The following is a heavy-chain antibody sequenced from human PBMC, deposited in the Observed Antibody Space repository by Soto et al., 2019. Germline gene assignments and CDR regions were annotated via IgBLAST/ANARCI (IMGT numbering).Heavy chain of an antibody. CDR3: ARDGTEYYGEYYDY. CDR2: IGTRGNTK. J-gene: IGHJ4*02. D-gene: IGHD4-17*01. Sequence: GGSLRLSCATSGFTFSDYYMSWIRQAPGKGLEWVSYIGTRGNTKYYADSVRGRFTISRDNAKNSLYLQMNSLRADDTAVYYCARDGTEYYGEYYDYWGQGIPVTVS. CDR1: GFTFSDYY. V-gene: IGHV3-11*01.